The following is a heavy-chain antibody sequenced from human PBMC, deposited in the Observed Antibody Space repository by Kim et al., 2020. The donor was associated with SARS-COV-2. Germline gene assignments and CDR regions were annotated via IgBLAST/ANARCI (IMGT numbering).Heavy chain of an antibody. CDR1: GFTFSSYS. V-gene: IGHV3-21*01. J-gene: IGHJ6*02. D-gene: IGHD6-6*01. CDR2: ISSSSSYI. Sequence: GGSLRLSCAASGFTFSSYSMNWVRQAPGKGLEWVSSISSSSSYIYYADSVKGRFTISRDNAKNSLYLQMNSLRAEDTAVYYCARGFIAARRDQDYYYYGMDVWGQGTTVTVSS. CDR3: ARGFIAARRDQDYYYYGMDV.